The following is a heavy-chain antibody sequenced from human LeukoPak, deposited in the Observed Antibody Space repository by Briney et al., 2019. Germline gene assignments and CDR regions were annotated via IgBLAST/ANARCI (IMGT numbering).Heavy chain of an antibody. Sequence: ASVKVSCKASGYFFLDHYINWVRQAPGQGLEWMGWMNPNNGVTKYAQKFQGRVTMTRDRSIYTAYMELTSLTHDDTAVYYCARAPSVVRGVISDDWGQGTLV. J-gene: IGHJ4*02. CDR3: ARAPSVVRGVISDD. CDR2: MNPNNGVT. CDR1: GYFFLDHY. V-gene: IGHV1-2*02. D-gene: IGHD3-10*01.